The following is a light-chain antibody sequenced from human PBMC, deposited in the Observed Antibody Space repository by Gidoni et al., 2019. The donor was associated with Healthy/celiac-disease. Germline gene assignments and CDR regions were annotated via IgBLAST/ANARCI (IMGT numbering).Light chain of an antibody. Sequence: SSELTHDPAVSVAFGQTVRNTCQGDSLRSYYASWYQQKPGQAPVLVIYGKNNRPSGIPDRFSGSSSGNTASLTITGAQAEDEADYYCNSRDSSGNHLAVFGGGTKLTVL. J-gene: IGLJ2*01. V-gene: IGLV3-19*01. CDR3: NSRDSSGNHLAV. CDR1: SLRSYY. CDR2: GKN.